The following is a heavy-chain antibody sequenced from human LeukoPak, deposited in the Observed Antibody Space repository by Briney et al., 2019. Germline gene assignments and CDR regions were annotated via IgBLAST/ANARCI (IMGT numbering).Heavy chain of an antibody. CDR1: GFTFSAYW. Sequence: GGSLRLSCAASGFTFSAYWMSWVRQAPGKGLEWVAHIRGDGSEKYSVDSVKGRFTISRDNAKSSLYLQMNSLRAEDTALYYCARGGFGYVYFDYWGQGSLVTVSS. D-gene: IGHD2-8*01. CDR3: ARGGFGYVYFDY. V-gene: IGHV3-7*02. CDR2: IRGDGSEK. J-gene: IGHJ4*02.